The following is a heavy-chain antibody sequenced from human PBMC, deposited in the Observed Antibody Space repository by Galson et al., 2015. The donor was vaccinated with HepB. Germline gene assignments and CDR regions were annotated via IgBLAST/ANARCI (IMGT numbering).Heavy chain of an antibody. Sequence: SLRLSCAASGFTFSSYSMNWVRQAPGKGLEWVSYISSSSSTIYYADSVKGRFTISRDNAKNSLYLQMNSLRAEDTAVYYCARGGYSNYGLAFDYWGQGTLVTVSS. CDR2: ISSSSSTI. J-gene: IGHJ4*02. CDR1: GFTFSSYS. D-gene: IGHD4-11*01. V-gene: IGHV3-48*01. CDR3: ARGGYSNYGLAFDY.